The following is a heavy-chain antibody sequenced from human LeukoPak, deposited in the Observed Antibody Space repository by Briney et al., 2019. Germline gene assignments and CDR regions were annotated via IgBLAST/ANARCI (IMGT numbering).Heavy chain of an antibody. V-gene: IGHV1-69*01. CDR3: ARGVYYDFWSGYSTGWFDP. Sequence: SVKVSCKASGGTFSSYAISWVRQAPGQGLEWMGGIIPIFGTANYGQKFQGRVTITADESTSTAYMELSSLRSEDTAVYYCARGVYYDFWSGYSTGWFDPWGQGTLVTVSS. CDR1: GGTFSSYA. D-gene: IGHD3-3*01. J-gene: IGHJ5*02. CDR2: IIPIFGTA.